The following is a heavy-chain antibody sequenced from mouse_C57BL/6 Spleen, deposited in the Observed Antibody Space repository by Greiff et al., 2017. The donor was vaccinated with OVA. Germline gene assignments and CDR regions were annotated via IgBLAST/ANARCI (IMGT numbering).Heavy chain of an antibody. D-gene: IGHD1-1*01. CDR1: GYTFTSYW. Sequence: QVQLQQPGAELVRPGSSVKLSCKASGYTFTSYWMHWVKQRPIQGLEWIGNIDPSDSEPHYNQKFKDKATLTVDKSSSTAYMQLSSLTSEDSAVYYCARYYYGSGDYWGQGTTLTVSS. J-gene: IGHJ2*01. V-gene: IGHV1-52*01. CDR2: IDPSDSEP. CDR3: ARYYYGSGDY.